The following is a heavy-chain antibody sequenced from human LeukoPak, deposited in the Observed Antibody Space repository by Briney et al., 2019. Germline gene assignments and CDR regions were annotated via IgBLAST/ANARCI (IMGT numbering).Heavy chain of an antibody. Sequence: WGSLRLSCAASGFTFISYAMSWVRQAPGKGLEWVAAISGGGGSIYYADSVKGRFTISRGNSKNTLYLQMNSLSADDTAVFYCARHDRGSGSPYYFDYWGQGTLVTVSP. CDR2: ISGGGGSI. D-gene: IGHD3-10*01. V-gene: IGHV3-23*01. CDR1: GFTFISYA. CDR3: ARHDRGSGSPYYFDY. J-gene: IGHJ4*02.